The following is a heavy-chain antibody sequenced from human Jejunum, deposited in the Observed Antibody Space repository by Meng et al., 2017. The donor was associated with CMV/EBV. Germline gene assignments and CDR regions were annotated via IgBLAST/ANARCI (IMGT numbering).Heavy chain of an antibody. Sequence: SNQNYHWAWIGLPPGAGIEWIGCIFYTGRINYDPCHKSRVTMSVDTCKNQFALKLSSVTAEETAVYYCARITGSVATIGEGWFDPWGQGTLVTVSS. D-gene: IGHD1-26*01. CDR2: IFYTGRI. V-gene: IGHV4-39*01. CDR1: SNQNYH. CDR3: ARITGSVATIGEGWFDP. J-gene: IGHJ5*02.